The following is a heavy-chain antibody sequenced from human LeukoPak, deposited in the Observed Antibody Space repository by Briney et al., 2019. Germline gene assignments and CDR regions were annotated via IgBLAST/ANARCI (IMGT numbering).Heavy chain of an antibody. Sequence: SQTLSLTCTVSGGSISSGGYYWSWIRQHPGKGLEWIGYIYYSGSTYYNPSLKSRVTISVDTSKNQFSLKLSSVTAADTAVYYCARGVAVAEDYYYGMDVWGQGTTVTVSS. V-gene: IGHV4-31*03. CDR2: IYYSGST. J-gene: IGHJ6*02. D-gene: IGHD6-19*01. CDR3: ARGVAVAEDYYYGMDV. CDR1: GGSISSGGYY.